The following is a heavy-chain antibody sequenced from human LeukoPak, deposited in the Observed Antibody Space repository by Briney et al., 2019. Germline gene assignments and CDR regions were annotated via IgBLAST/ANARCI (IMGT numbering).Heavy chain of an antibody. V-gene: IGHV3-23*01. CDR1: GFTFSGYA. D-gene: IGHD3-3*01. Sequence: GGSLRLSCAASGFTFSGYAMSWVRQAPGKGREWVSSIRGSGTTTYYADSVKGRFTISRDNPKNTLYLQMNSLRAEDTAVYYCVKKIWVNDFLSYDYWGQGTLVTVSS. J-gene: IGHJ4*02. CDR3: VKKIWVNDFLSYDY. CDR2: IRGSGTTT.